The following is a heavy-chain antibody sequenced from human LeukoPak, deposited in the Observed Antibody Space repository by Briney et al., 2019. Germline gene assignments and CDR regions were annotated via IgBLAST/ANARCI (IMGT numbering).Heavy chain of an antibody. CDR1: EFTFSDYY. CDR2: ISSNGSTI. J-gene: IGHJ6*02. Sequence: PGGSLRLSCAASEFTFSDYYMRWIRQAPGKGLEWVSYISSNGSTIYYADSVKGRFTISRDNAKNSLYLQMNSLRAEDTAVYYWERGEKDYYYGMDVGGQGPTVTFS. D-gene: IGHD3-16*01. CDR3: ERGEKDYYYGMDV. V-gene: IGHV3-11*01.